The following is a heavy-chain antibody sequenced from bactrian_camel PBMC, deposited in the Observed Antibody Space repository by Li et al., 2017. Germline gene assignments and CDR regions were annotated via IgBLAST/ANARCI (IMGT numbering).Heavy chain of an antibody. V-gene: IGHV3S57*01. J-gene: IGHJ4*01. CDR3: ATTGDRVCGLLLRYFHY. Sequence: HVQLVESGGGSVQAGGSLRLSCVYSGHTYKDYCLGWFRQAPGKEREGVGAIVSYGDTSYADSVRGRFTISEDNAKNTLYLQMNSLKPEDSAMYYCATTGDRVCGLLLRYFHYWGQGTQVTVS. D-gene: IGHD3*01. CDR1: GHTYKDYC. CDR2: IVSYGDT.